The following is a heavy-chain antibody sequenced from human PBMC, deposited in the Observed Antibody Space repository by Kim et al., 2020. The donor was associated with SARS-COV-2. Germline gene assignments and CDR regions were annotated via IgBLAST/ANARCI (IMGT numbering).Heavy chain of an antibody. V-gene: IGHV1-8*01. CDR3: ARAGRPLLWFGELRWFDP. D-gene: IGHD3-10*01. Sequence: ASVKVSCKASGYTFTSYDINWVRQATGQGLEWMGWMNPNSGNTGYAQKFQGRVTMTRNTSISTAYMELSSLRSEDTAVYYCARAGRPLLWFGELRWFDPWGQGTLVTVSS. J-gene: IGHJ5*02. CDR1: GYTFTSYD. CDR2: MNPNSGNT.